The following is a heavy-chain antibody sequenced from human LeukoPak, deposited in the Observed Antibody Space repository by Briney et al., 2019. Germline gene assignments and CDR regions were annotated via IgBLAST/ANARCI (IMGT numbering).Heavy chain of an antibody. CDR3: ARDLDYYDNPGAFDI. J-gene: IGHJ3*02. D-gene: IGHD3-22*01. CDR2: ISSSSSTI. CDR1: GFTFSSYA. V-gene: IGHV3-48*04. Sequence: GSLRLSCAASGFTFSSYAMTWVRQAPGKGLEWVSYISSSSSTIYYADSVKGRFTISRDNAKNSLYLQMNSLRAEDTAVYYCARDLDYYDNPGAFDIWGQGTTVTVSS.